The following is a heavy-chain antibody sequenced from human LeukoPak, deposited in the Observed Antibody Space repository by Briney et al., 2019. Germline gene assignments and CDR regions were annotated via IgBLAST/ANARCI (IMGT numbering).Heavy chain of an antibody. CDR2: IKQDGNEK. Sequence: GGSLRLSCAASGLRFNTYWMSWVRQAPGKGLEWVANIKQDGNEKYYADSVKGRFTISRDNGKNSLYLQMNSLRAEDTAVYYCARVEASGYDYGAFDYWGQGTLVTVSS. J-gene: IGHJ4*02. D-gene: IGHD5-12*01. CDR1: GLRFNTYW. V-gene: IGHV3-7*01. CDR3: ARVEASGYDYGAFDY.